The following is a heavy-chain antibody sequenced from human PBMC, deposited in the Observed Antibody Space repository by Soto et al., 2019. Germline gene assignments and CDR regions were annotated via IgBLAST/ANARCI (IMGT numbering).Heavy chain of an antibody. CDR1: GFTFSSYG. J-gene: IGHJ3*02. Sequence: GGSLRLPCAASGFTFSSYGMHWVRQSPGKGLEWVAVISYDGSNKYYADSVKGRFTISRDNSKNTLYLQMNSLRAEDTAVYYCAKDVVILRYFDLDAFDIWGQGTMVTVSS. CDR3: AKDVVILRYFDLDAFDI. V-gene: IGHV3-30*18. CDR2: ISYDGSNK. D-gene: IGHD3-9*01.